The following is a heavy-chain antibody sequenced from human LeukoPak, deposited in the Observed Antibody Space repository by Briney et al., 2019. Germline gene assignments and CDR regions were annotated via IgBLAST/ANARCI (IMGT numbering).Heavy chain of an antibody. CDR3: ARDAQRGFDYSNSLEY. V-gene: IGHV3-33*01. D-gene: IGHD4-11*01. CDR1: GFTFNHYG. CDR2: IWSDGTNQ. Sequence: PGGSLRLSCAAAGFTFNHYGMHWVRQAPGKGLQWVAVIWSDGTNQYYGDSVKGRFTISGDDSGNTVYLQMNSLRPEDTGVYYCARDAQRGFDYSNSLEYWGQGTPVTVST. J-gene: IGHJ4*02.